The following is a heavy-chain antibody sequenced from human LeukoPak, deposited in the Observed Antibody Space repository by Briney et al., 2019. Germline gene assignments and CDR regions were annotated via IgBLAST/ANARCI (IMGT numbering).Heavy chain of an antibody. CDR2: INHSGST. CDR1: GGSFSGYY. Sequence: TETLPLTCAVYGGSFSGYYWSWIRQHPGKGLEWIGEINHSGSTNYNPSLKSRVTISVDTSKNQFSLKLSSVTAADTAVYYCARGKFGYSYGTGYYYYYYMDVWGKGTTVTVSS. CDR3: ARGKFGYSYGTGYYYYYYMDV. J-gene: IGHJ6*03. V-gene: IGHV4-34*01. D-gene: IGHD5-18*01.